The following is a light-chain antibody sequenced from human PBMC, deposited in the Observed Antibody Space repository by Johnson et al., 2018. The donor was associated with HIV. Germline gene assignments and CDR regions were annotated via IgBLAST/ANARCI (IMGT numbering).Light chain of an antibody. J-gene: IGLJ1*01. CDR1: NSNIANNY. CDR3: GTWNSSLSAHDYV. CDR2: ENN. V-gene: IGLV1-51*02. Sequence: HSVLTQPPSVSAAPGQKVTISCSGSNSNIANNYISWYQHLPGTAPKLLIYENNKRPSAIPDRFSGSKSDTSATLGITGLQTGDEADYYCGTWNSSLSAHDYVFGTGTKVTVL.